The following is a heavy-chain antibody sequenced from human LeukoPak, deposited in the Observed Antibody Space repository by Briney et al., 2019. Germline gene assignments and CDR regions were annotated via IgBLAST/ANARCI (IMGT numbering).Heavy chain of an antibody. Sequence: PGGSLRLSCAASGFTFSSYGMHWVRQAPGKGLEWVAVIWYDGSKKYHADSVKGRFTISRDNSKNTLYLQMNSLRAEDTAVYYCAKDQGYDSSGPDYWGQGTLVTVSS. CDR1: GFTFSSYG. D-gene: IGHD3-22*01. CDR2: IWYDGSKK. J-gene: IGHJ4*02. CDR3: AKDQGYDSSGPDY. V-gene: IGHV3-33*06.